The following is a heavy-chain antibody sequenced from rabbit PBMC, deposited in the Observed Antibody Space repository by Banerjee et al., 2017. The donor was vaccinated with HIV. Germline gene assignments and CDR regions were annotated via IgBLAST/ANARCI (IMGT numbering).Heavy chain of an antibody. V-gene: IGHV1S40*01. CDR1: GFSFSSSYY. CDR2: IYTGSGST. CDR3: ARGIAGSAWFTGFNL. Sequence: QSLEESGGDLVKPGASLTLTCTASGFSFSSSYYMCWVRQAPGKGLEWIGCIYTGSGSTYYASWAKGRFTISKTSSTTVTLQMTSLTVADTATYFCARGIAGSAWFTGFNLWGPGTLVTVS. D-gene: IGHD4-2*01. J-gene: IGHJ4*01.